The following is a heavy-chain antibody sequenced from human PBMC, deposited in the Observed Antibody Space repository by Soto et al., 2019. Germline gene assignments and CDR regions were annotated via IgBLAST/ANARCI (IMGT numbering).Heavy chain of an antibody. CDR3: ARRGYYDSSGYPDGGFDY. J-gene: IGHJ4*02. D-gene: IGHD3-22*01. Sequence: SETLSLTCAVSGGSISSSNWWSWVRQPPGKGLEWIGEIYHSGSTNYNPSLKSRVTISVDKSKNQFSLKLSSVTAADTAVYYCARRGYYDSSGYPDGGFDYWGQGTLVTVSS. V-gene: IGHV4-4*02. CDR1: GGSISSSNW. CDR2: IYHSGST.